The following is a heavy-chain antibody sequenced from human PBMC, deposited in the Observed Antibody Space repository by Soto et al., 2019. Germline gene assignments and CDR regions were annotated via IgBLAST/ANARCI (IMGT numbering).Heavy chain of an antibody. D-gene: IGHD1-1*01. CDR3: AKNGLDNSPSAIDS. CDR1: GFAFRNNV. Sequence: GGSLRLSCTASGFAFRNNVLSWVRQAPGKGLDWVSGITGSGRDTYYADSVKGRFTISRDNSKNMVFLQMNSLRAEDTALYYCAKNGLDNSPSAIDSWGPGTLVTVSS. V-gene: IGHV3-23*01. CDR2: ITGSGRDT. J-gene: IGHJ4*02.